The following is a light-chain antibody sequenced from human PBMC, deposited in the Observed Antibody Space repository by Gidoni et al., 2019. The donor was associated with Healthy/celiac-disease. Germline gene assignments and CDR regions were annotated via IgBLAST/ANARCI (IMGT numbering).Light chain of an antibody. Sequence: DIQMTQSPSSLSASVGDRVTITCRASQSISSYLNWYQQKPGKAPKLLISAASSLQSGVPSRFSGSGSVPAFTLTIRSLHPDDFATYSCQQSYSTPITFGQGTRLEIQ. CDR1: QSISSY. CDR2: AAS. V-gene: IGKV1-39*01. J-gene: IGKJ5*01. CDR3: QQSYSTPIT.